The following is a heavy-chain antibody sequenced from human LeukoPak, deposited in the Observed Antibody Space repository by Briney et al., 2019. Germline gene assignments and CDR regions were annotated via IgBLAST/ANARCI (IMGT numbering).Heavy chain of an antibody. CDR2: IYHSGST. J-gene: IGHJ6*04. CDR3: ARSGGDYVSYYYYYGMDV. Sequence: SETLSLTCAVSGYSISSGYYWGWLRQPPGKGLEWIGSIYHSGSTYYNPSLKSRVTISVDTSKNQFSLKLSSVTAADTAVYYCARSGGDYVSYYYYYGMDVWGKGTTVTVSS. CDR1: GYSISSGYY. D-gene: IGHD4-17*01. V-gene: IGHV4-38-2*01.